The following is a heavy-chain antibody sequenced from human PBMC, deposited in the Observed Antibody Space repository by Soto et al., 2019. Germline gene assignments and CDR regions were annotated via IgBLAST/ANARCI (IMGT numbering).Heavy chain of an antibody. CDR1: GGSISSSSYY. D-gene: IGHD6-19*01. V-gene: IGHV4-39*01. J-gene: IGHJ4*02. CDR3: ADASIAVAGTGFDY. CDR2: IYYSGST. Sequence: QLQLQESGPGLVKPSETLSLTCTVSGGSISSSSYYWGWIRQPPGKGLEWIGSIYYSGSTYYNPSLKSRVTISVDTAKNQCTLKLSSVTGPDTAVYYCADASIAVAGTGFDYWGQGTLVTVSS.